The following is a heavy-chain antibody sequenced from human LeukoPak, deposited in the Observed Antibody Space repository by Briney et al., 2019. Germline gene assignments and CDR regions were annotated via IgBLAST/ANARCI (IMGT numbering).Heavy chain of an antibody. J-gene: IGHJ6*02. CDR2: INTSGATT. D-gene: IGHD6-19*01. Sequence: HWASVKVSCKTSGYTFSRHYIHWVRQAPGQGLEWLGLINTSGATTRYGQNFKGRVTATRDTSTSTVYMEMSSLNSEDTAVYYCARGLESSGWYGMDVWGQGTTIIVSS. CDR3: ARGLESSGWYGMDV. CDR1: GYTFSRHY. V-gene: IGHV1-46*01.